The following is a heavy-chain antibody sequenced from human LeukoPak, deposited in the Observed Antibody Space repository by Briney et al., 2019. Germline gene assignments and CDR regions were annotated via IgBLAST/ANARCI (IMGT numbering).Heavy chain of an antibody. CDR3: ARDKVAAAGLQADDYYYYSMDV. CDR2: INPNSGGT. V-gene: IGHV1-2*02. J-gene: IGHJ6*03. CDR1: GYTFTRYY. Sequence: ASVKVSCKASGYTFTRYYMHWVRQAPGQGLEWMGWINPNSGGTNYALKLKGRVTMTRDTSIRTAYMELSRLRSDDTAVYYCARDKVAAAGLQADDYYYYSMDVWGKGTTVTVSS. D-gene: IGHD6-13*01.